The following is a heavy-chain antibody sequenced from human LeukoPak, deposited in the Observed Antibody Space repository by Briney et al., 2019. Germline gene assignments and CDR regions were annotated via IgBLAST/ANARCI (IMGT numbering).Heavy chain of an antibody. CDR2: ISYDGSDR. CDR3: AKSLYNFWSGYTRTPEGY. V-gene: IGHV3-30*18. CDR1: GFSFSSYG. D-gene: IGHD3-3*01. J-gene: IGHJ4*02. Sequence: PGGSLGLSCAASGFSFSSYGMHWVRQAPGKGLEWVAVISYDGSDRYYADSVKGRFTISRDNSKNTLCLQMNSLRAEDTAVYYCAKSLYNFWSGYTRTPEGYWGQGTLVTVSS.